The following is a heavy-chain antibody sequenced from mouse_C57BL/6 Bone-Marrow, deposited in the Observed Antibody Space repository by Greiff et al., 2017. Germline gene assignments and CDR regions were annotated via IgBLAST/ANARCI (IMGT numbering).Heavy chain of an antibody. Sequence: VQLQQPGAELVRPGTSVTLSCKASGYTFTSYWMHWVKQRPGQGLEWIGVIDPSDSYTNYNQKLKGKATLTVDTSSSTAYMQLSRLTSEDSAVYYCEREGYDEYFDYWGQGTTLTVSS. V-gene: IGHV1-59*01. D-gene: IGHD2-3*01. J-gene: IGHJ2*01. CDR1: GYTFTSYW. CDR2: IDPSDSYT. CDR3: EREGYDEYFDY.